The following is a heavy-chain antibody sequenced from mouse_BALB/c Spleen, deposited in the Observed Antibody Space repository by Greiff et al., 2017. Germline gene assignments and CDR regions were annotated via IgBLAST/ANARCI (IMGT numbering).Heavy chain of an antibody. V-gene: IGHV1-14*01. Sequence: VQLKQSGPELVKPGASVKMSCKASGYTFTSYVMHWVKQKPGQGLEWIGYINPYNDGTKYNEKFKGKATLTSDKSSSTAYMELSSLTSEYSAVYYNARERGGNYYAMAYWGQGTSVTVSA. CDR1: GYTFTSYV. CDR2: INPYNDGT. J-gene: IGHJ4*01. CDR3: ARERGGNYYAMAY. D-gene: IGHD1-1*02.